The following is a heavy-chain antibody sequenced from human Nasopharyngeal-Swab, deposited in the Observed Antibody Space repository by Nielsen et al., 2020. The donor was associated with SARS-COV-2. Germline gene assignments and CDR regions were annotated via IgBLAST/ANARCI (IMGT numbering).Heavy chain of an antibody. V-gene: IGHV3-23*01. CDR1: GFTFRYYA. CDR3: ATSDWYSFVDS. D-gene: IGHD6-19*01. Sequence: GGSLRLSCAASGFTFRYYAMSWVRQAPGQGLEWVSAITESGGNTYYADSVKGRFTISRDISKNTLDLQMNSLRVEDTAVYYCATSDWYSFVDSWGQGTLVTVSS. J-gene: IGHJ5*01. CDR2: ITESGGNT.